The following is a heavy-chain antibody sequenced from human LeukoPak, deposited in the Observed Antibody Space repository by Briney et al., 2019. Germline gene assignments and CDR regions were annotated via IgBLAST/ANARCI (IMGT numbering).Heavy chain of an antibody. V-gene: IGHV3-21*01. D-gene: IGHD6-19*01. CDR1: GFTFSSYS. J-gene: IGHJ4*02. CDR3: ASSGGWGDFDY. Sequence: GGSLRLSCAASGFTFSSYSMNWVRQAPGKGLEWVSSISSSSSYIYYADSVKGRFTISRDNAKDSLYLQMNSLRAEDTAVYYCASSGGWGDFDYWGQGTLVTVSS. CDR2: ISSSSSYI.